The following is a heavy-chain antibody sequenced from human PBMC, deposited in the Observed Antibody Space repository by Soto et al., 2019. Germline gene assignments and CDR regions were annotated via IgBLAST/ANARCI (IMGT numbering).Heavy chain of an antibody. V-gene: IGHV3-23*01. Sequence: GGSLRLSCAASEFTFSNYAMSWVRQAPGKGLEWVSSISDNGSTTYYADSVKGRFTISRDNAKTSLYLQINSLGIEDTAVYYCARDAAFNRFDFWGQGALVTVSS. CDR1: EFTFSNYA. CDR3: ARDAAFNRFDF. CDR2: ISDNGSTT. D-gene: IGHD6-13*01. J-gene: IGHJ4*02.